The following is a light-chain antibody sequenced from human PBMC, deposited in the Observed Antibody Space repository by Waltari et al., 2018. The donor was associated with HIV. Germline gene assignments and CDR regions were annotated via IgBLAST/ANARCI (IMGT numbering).Light chain of an antibody. CDR2: GAS. Sequence: DIVVTQSPATLSVSPGGRATLPCRASQSVSSNLAWYQQKPGQAPRCLIYGASTRASGIPARFSGRGSGTECTLTISSLQSEDFAVYYCQHYNNWRSPCTCGPGTKRDIK. CDR1: QSVSSN. CDR3: QHYNNWRSPCT. J-gene: IGKJ3*01. V-gene: IGKV3-15*01.